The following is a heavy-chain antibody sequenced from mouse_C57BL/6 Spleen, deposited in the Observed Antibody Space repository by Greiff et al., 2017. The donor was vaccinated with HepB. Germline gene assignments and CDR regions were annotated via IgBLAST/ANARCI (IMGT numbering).Heavy chain of an antibody. CDR1: GYTFTDYY. V-gene: IGHV1-19*01. CDR2: INPYNGGT. J-gene: IGHJ3*01. Sequence: VQLQQSGPVLVKPGASVKMSCKASGYTFTDYYMNWVKQSHGKSLEWIGVINPYNGGTSYNQKFKGKATLTVDKSSSTAYMELNSLTSEDSAVYYCARRDYGSSHWFAYWGQGTLVTVSA. CDR3: ARRDYGSSHWFAY. D-gene: IGHD1-1*01.